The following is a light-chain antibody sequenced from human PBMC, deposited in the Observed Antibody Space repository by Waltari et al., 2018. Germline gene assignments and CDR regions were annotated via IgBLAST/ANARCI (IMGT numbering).Light chain of an antibody. CDR1: SSDVGGYNY. J-gene: IGLJ1*01. Sequence: QSALTQPASVSGSPGQSITISCTGTSSDVGGYNYISWYQQHPGKAPKLMIYEVSNRPSGVSKRCSGSKSCNTASLTISGLQAEDEADYYCSSYTSASTLVFATGTKVTVL. V-gene: IGLV2-14*01. CDR2: EVS. CDR3: SSYTSASTLV.